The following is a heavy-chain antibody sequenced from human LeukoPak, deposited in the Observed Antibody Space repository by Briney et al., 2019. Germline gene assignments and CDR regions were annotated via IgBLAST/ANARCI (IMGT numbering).Heavy chain of an antibody. J-gene: IGHJ4*02. CDR3: ARWPYRSSFDY. CDR1: GGPISSFY. D-gene: IGHD1-26*01. Sequence: PADTLSLTCSVCGGPISSFYWSWIRQPPGKALVWIGYIYYCGSTYYHPSLKSRVTMSVDTSKSQFCMRLISVTAADTAINYCARWPYRSSFDYWGQGTLVTVSS. CDR2: IYYCGST. V-gene: IGHV4-59*06.